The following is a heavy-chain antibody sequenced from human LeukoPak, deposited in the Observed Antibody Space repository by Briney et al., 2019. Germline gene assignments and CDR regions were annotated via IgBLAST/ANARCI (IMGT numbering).Heavy chain of an antibody. V-gene: IGHV3-21*01. Sequence: GGSLRLSCAASGFTFSSYSMNWVRQAPGKGLEWVSSISTSSIYIYYADSVKGRFTISRDNAKNSLYLQMNSLRAEDTAVYYCARGGGYSYGSFDYWGQGTLVTVSS. D-gene: IGHD5-18*01. CDR3: ARGGGYSYGSFDY. CDR1: GFTFSSYS. J-gene: IGHJ4*02. CDR2: ISTSSIYI.